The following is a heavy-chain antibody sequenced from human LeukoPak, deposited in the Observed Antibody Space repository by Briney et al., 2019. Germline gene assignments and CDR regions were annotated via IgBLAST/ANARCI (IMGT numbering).Heavy chain of an antibody. D-gene: IGHD3-22*01. CDR1: GXSFDDYG. CDR2: INWNGDST. Sequence: GGSLRLSCAASGXSFDDYGLTWVRQAPGKGLEWVSGINWNGDSTDYADSVKGRFTISRDDAKNSLYLQMNSLRAEDTALYYCARDLRVVITGSFDSWGQGTLVTVSS. J-gene: IGHJ4*02. CDR3: ARDLRVVITGSFDS. V-gene: IGHV3-20*04.